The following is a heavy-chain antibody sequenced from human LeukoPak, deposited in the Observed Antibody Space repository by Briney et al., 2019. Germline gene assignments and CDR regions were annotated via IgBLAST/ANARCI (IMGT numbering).Heavy chain of an antibody. V-gene: IGHV4-30-4*01. Sequence: PSETLSLTCTVSGGSISTGGYYWSWIRQPPGKGLEWIGYISYSGGTYYNPSLKSRISISLDTSKSQFSLKMSSVTAADTAVYYCASTSKYIGSGRDDSFDIWGQGTMVTVSS. CDR2: ISYSGGT. J-gene: IGHJ3*02. CDR1: GGSISTGGYY. D-gene: IGHD3-10*01. CDR3: ASTSKYIGSGRDDSFDI.